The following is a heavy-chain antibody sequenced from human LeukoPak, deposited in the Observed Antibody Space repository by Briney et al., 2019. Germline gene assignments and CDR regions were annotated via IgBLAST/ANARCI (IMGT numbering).Heavy chain of an antibody. Sequence: GGSLRLSCAASGFTFSDYYMSWIRQAPGKGLEWVSYISSSGSTIYYADSVKGRFTISRDNAKNSLYLQMNSLRAEDTAVYYCARDLVVPLSAVDYWGQGTLVTVSS. J-gene: IGHJ4*02. CDR2: ISSSGSTI. CDR1: GFTFSDYY. CDR3: ARDLVVPLSAVDY. D-gene: IGHD2-15*01. V-gene: IGHV3-11*01.